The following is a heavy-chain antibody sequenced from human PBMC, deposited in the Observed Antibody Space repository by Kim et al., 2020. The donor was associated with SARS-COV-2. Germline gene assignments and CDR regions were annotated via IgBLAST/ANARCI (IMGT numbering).Heavy chain of an antibody. CDR3: AKDTANSGYDLPYFDY. J-gene: IGHJ4*02. Sequence: GGSLRLSCAASGFTFDDYAMHWVRQAPGKGLEWVSLISGDGGSTYYADSVKGRFTISRDNSKNSLYLQMNSLRTEDTALYYCAKDTANSGYDLPYFDYWGQGTLVTVSS. D-gene: IGHD5-12*01. V-gene: IGHV3-43*02. CDR2: ISGDGGST. CDR1: GFTFDDYA.